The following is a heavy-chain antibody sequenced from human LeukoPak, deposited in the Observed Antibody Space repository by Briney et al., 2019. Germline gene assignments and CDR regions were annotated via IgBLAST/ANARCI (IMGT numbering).Heavy chain of an antibody. CDR3: ATSHDAAGNF. V-gene: IGHV3-7*01. CDR2: IKGDGSVK. Sequence: GGSLRLSCAASGFTFSSSWMAWVRQAPGQGLEWVANIKGDGSVKYYVDSVRGRFTISRDNAKKSLYLQMTGLRAEDTAVYYCATSHDAAGNFWGQGTLVTVSS. CDR1: GFTFSSSW. D-gene: IGHD6-13*01. J-gene: IGHJ4*02.